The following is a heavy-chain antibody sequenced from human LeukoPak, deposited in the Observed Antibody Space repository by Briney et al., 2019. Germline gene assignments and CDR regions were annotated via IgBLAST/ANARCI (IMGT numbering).Heavy chain of an antibody. J-gene: IGHJ5*02. CDR1: GYTFTGYY. CDR3: AIDLDYWYSSSHWFEH. CDR2: INPNSGGT. Sequence: ASVKVSCKASGYTFTGYYMHWVRQAPGQGLEWMGWINPNSGGTNYAQKFQGRVTMTRDTSISTAYMELSRLRSDDTAVYYCAIDLDYWYSSSHWFEHWGEATLVSLSS. V-gene: IGHV1-2*02. D-gene: IGHD6-6*01.